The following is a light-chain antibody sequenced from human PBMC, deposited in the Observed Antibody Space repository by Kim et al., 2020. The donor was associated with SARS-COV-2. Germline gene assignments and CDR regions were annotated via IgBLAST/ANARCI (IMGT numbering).Light chain of an antibody. Sequence: PVKPIHIPATENSSGGGGYNYVSWYQQHPGKAPKRMIYDVSNRPSGVSNGFAGSKSGNTASLTISGLQAEDEADYYCSSYTSSSLVFGGGTQLTVL. CDR3: SSYTSSSLV. CDR1: SSGGGGYNY. J-gene: IGLJ2*01. V-gene: IGLV2-14*03. CDR2: DVS.